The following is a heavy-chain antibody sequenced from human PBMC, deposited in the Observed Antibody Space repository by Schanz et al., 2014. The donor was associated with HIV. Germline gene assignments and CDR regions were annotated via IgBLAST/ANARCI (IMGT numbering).Heavy chain of an antibody. V-gene: IGHV3-30*03. CDR3: ATTLYPYTSSSDYYYGMDV. Sequence: QVQLVESGGGVVQPGRSLRLSCAASGFTFITYGMHWVRQAPGKGLEWVAGISYDGSNKYYADSVKGRFTISRDSFNNTLYLHMSSLRAEDTALYYCATTLYPYTSSSDYYYGMDVWGQGTTVTVSS. CDR1: GFTFITYG. D-gene: IGHD6-6*01. CDR2: ISYDGSNK. J-gene: IGHJ6*02.